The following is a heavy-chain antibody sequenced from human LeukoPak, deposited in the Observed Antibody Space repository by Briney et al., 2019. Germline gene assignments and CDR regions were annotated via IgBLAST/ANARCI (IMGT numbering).Heavy chain of an antibody. CDR1: GFTFSSYS. CDR2: ISSSSSYI. V-gene: IGHV3-21*01. D-gene: IGHD2-21*02. J-gene: IGHJ4*02. CDR3: ARGGVTTNRDYFDY. Sequence: GGSLRLSCAASGFTFSSYSMNWVHQAPGKVLEWVSSISSSSSYIYYADSVKGRFTISRDNAKNSLYLQMNSLRAEDTAVYYCARGGVTTNRDYFDYWGQGTLVTVSS.